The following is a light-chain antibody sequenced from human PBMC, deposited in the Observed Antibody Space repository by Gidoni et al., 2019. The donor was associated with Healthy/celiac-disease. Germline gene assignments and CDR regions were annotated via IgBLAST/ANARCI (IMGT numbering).Light chain of an antibody. CDR3: SSYTSSSTLV. J-gene: IGLJ1*01. CDR2: DVS. V-gene: IGLV2-14*01. Sequence: QSALTQPASVSGSPGPSITISCTGTSSDVGGYNYVSWYPQHPGKAPKLMIYDVSNRPSGVSNRFSGSKSGNTASLTISGLQAEDEADYYCSSYTSSSTLVFGTGTKVTVL. CDR1: SSDVGGYNY.